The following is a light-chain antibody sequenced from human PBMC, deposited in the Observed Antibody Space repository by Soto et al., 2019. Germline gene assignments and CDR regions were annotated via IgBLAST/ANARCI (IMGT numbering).Light chain of an antibody. CDR3: LQDYTYPRT. CDR1: QGIRSD. J-gene: IGKJ1*01. CDR2: AAS. Sequence: AIQMTQSPSSLSASVGDRVTITCRASQGIRSDLAWYQKKLGKAPKLLIYAASSLQSGVPSRFSGSGSGSDFTLTISSLQPEDSATYYCLQDYTYPRTFGQGTSVQI. V-gene: IGKV1-6*01.